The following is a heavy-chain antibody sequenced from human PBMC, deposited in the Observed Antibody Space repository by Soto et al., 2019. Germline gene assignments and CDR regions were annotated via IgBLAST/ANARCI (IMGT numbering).Heavy chain of an antibody. V-gene: IGHV4-30-2*01. D-gene: IGHD2-21*01. CDR3: AGVRGPYCGGECYPPTPNWFDP. CDR1: GGSISSGGYS. CDR2: MYHSGST. Sequence: QLQLQESGSGLVKPSQTLSLTCAVSGGSISSGGYSWSWIRQPPGKGLEWIGYMYHSGSTYYNPSLKSRVTISVDRSKNQFSLKLSSVTAADSAVYYCAGVRGPYCGGECYPPTPNWFDPWGQGTLVTVSS. J-gene: IGHJ5*02.